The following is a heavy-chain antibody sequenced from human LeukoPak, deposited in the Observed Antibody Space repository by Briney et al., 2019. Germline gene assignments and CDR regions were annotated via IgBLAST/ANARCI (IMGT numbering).Heavy chain of an antibody. Sequence: GGSLRLSCAASGFTFSSYAMSWVRQAPGKGLEWVSFISPSADRTSNADSVEGRFTISRDNPRNTLYLQMNSLRSEDTAVYYCARRSSSRSYYFDYWGQGTLVTVSS. CDR2: ISPSADRT. CDR3: ARRSSSRSYYFDY. V-gene: IGHV3-23*01. J-gene: IGHJ4*02. D-gene: IGHD6-19*01. CDR1: GFTFSSYA.